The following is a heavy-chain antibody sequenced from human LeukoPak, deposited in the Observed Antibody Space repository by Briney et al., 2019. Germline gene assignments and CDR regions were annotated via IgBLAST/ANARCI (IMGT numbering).Heavy chain of an antibody. V-gene: IGHV3-9*01. CDR1: GFMFEDYG. Sequence: GGSLRLSCVASGFMFEDYGMQWVRQVPGKGLEWVSGISWNSNTRVYAESVKGRFTISRDNAKHSLDLQMISLRAEDTALYYCVKDADFWSGLDCWGQGTLVTVSS. CDR2: ISWNSNTR. D-gene: IGHD3-3*01. CDR3: VKDADFWSGLDC. J-gene: IGHJ4*02.